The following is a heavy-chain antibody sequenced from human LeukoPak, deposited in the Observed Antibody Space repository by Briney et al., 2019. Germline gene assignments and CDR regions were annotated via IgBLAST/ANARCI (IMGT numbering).Heavy chain of an antibody. CDR3: RDPFGY. J-gene: IGHJ4*02. D-gene: IGHD2/OR15-2a*01. CDR2: IRYDGSDK. V-gene: IGHV3-30*02. Sequence: PGGSLRLSCAASGFTFSSYGMHWVRQAPGKGLEWVAFIRYDGSDKFYADSVKGRFTISRDNSKNTLYLQMNSLRVEDTAVYYCRDPFGYWGQGTLVTVSS. CDR1: GFTFSSYG.